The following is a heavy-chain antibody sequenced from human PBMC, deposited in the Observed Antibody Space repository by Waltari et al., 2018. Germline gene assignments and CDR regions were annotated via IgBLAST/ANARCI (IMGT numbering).Heavy chain of an antibody. V-gene: IGHV1-69*13. J-gene: IGHJ4*02. CDR3: ASPYDYGDSSFGY. Sequence: QVQLVQSGAVVKKPGSPVKFSCKASGGTFSSYAISWLRQAPGQGLEWMGVIIPMCGTANYAQKFQGRVTITADKSTSTAYMGLRSLRAEDTDVYYCASPYDYGDSSFGYWGQGTLVTVSS. CDR1: GGTFSSYA. D-gene: IGHD4-17*01. CDR2: IIPMCGTA.